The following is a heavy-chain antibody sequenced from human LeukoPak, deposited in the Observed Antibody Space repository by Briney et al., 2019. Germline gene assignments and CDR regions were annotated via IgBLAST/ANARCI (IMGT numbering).Heavy chain of an antibody. CDR3: ARDREGAFDI. V-gene: IGHV4-59*01. CDR1: GGSISSYY. J-gene: IGHJ3*02. Sequence: TTSETLSLTCTVSGGSISSYYWSWIRQPPGKGLEWIGYIYYSGSANYNPSLKSRVTISVDTSKNQFSLKLSSVTAADTAVYYCARDREGAFDIWGQGTMVTVS. CDR2: IYYSGSA.